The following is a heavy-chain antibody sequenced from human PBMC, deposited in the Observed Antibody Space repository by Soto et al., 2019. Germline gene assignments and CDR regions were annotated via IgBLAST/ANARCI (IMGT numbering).Heavy chain of an antibody. CDR3: AGFPPYTDGWYRAPP. CDR1: GGNFIDYC. J-gene: IGHJ5*02. CDR2: VDRSGRT. D-gene: IGHD6-19*01. Sequence: SVPMCLTCTVVGGNFIDYCWSWISKHTGKGLEWIGEVDRSGRTNYNPSLKSRLTVSMIMSKNQFSLKLNSVTAADTAVYYCAGFPPYTDGWYRAPPWGQGILVTVSS. V-gene: IGHV4-34*08.